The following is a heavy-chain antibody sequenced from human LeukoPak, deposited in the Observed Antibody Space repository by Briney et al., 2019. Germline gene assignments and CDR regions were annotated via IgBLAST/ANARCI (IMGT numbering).Heavy chain of an antibody. CDR1: GYTFTSYY. V-gene: IGHV1-46*01. CDR2: INPSGGST. J-gene: IGHJ6*03. Sequence: ASVKVSCKASGYTFTSYYMHWVRQAPGQGLEWMGIINPSGGSTSYAQKFQGRVTMTTDMSTSTVYMELSSLTSDDTAMYYCARLARYSSSPISPLYYHYYMDVWGKGTTVTVSS. D-gene: IGHD6-19*01. CDR3: ARLARYSSSPISPLYYHYYMDV.